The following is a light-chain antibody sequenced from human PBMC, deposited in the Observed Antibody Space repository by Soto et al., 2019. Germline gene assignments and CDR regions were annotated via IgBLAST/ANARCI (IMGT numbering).Light chain of an antibody. V-gene: IGKV3-15*01. CDR3: QQYNSYPRT. J-gene: IGKJ1*01. CDR2: GAS. Sequence: EIVMTQSPATLSVSPGERATLSCRASQSVSINLAWYQQKPSQAPRLLIYGASTRATGIPARFSGSGSGTEFTLTISSLQPDDFATYYCQQYNSYPRTFGQGTKVEIK. CDR1: QSVSIN.